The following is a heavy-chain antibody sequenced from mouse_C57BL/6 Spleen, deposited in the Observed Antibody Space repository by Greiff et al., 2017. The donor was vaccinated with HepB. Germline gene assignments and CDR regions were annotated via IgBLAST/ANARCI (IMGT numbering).Heavy chain of an antibody. J-gene: IGHJ2*01. CDR2: IYPGSGST. D-gene: IGHD6-1*01. V-gene: IGHV1-55*01. Sequence: VQLQQPGAELVKPGASVKMSCKASGYTFTSYWITWVKQRPGQGLEWIGDIYPGSGSTNYNEKFKSKATLTVDTSSSTAYMQLSSLTSEDSAVYYCARGGLETPLYFDYWGQGTTLTVSS. CDR1: GYTFTSYW. CDR3: ARGGLETPLYFDY.